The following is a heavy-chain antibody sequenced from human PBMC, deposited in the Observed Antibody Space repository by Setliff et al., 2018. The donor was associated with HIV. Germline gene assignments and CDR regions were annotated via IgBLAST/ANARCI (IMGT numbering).Heavy chain of an antibody. V-gene: IGHV4-4*07. CDR1: GGSISGYS. J-gene: IGHJ6*03. D-gene: IGHD3-22*01. Sequence: SETLSLTCTVSGGSISGYSWSWIRQPAGKGLEWIGRIYTSGSTNYNPSLKSRVTMSVDTSKNQFSLRLSSVTAADTAMYYCARERSSGYYYEHYYYMDVWGKGTTVTVAS. CDR2: IYTSGST. CDR3: ARERSSGYYYEHYYYMDV.